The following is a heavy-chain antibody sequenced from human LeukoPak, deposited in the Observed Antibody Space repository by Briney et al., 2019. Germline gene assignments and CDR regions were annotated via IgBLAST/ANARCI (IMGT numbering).Heavy chain of an antibody. Sequence: SETLSLTCSVSGGTITSSSYYWAWIRQPPEKGLEWIGSIYYTGGTNYNPSLKSRVTISVDTSKNQFSLKLSSVTAADTAVYYCARVYGSGFFGHFDYWGQGTLVTVSS. CDR2: IYYTGGT. V-gene: IGHV4-39*07. CDR1: GGTITSSSYY. D-gene: IGHD3-10*01. J-gene: IGHJ4*02. CDR3: ARVYGSGFFGHFDY.